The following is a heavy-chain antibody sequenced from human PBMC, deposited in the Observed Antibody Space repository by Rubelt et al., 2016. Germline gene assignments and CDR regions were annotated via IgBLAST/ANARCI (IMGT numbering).Heavy chain of an antibody. D-gene: IGHD3-10*01. CDR1: SSYG. CDR3: ARVRLWFGELRVHGMDV. J-gene: IGHJ6*02. V-gene: IGHV3-33*01. Sequence: SSYGMHWVRQAPGKGLEWVAVIWYDGSNKYYADSVKGRFTISRDNSKNTLYLQMNSLRAEDTAVYYCARVRLWFGELRVHGMDVWGQGTTVTVSS. CDR2: IWYDGSNK.